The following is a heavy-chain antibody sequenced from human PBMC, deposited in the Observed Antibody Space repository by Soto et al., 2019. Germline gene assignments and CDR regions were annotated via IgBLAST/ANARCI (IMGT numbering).Heavy chain of an antibody. CDR2: ISSNGSTI. J-gene: IGHJ4*02. CDR3: ARKGSSWYGHFDY. Sequence: PGGSLRLSCAASGFTFSSYEMNWVRQAPGKGLEWVSYISSNGSTIYYADSVKGRFTISRDNAKNSLYLQMNSLRAEDTAVYYCARKGSSWYGHFDYWGQGTLVTVSS. D-gene: IGHD6-13*01. CDR1: GFTFSSYE. V-gene: IGHV3-48*03.